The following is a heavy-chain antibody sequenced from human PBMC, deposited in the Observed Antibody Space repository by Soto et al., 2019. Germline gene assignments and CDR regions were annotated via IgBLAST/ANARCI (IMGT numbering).Heavy chain of an antibody. CDR2: ISTRGTP. CDR3: AREVNVVALSDAFDI. J-gene: IGHJ3*02. CDR1: GDSISSDNYF. D-gene: IGHD2-8*01. V-gene: IGHV4-30-4*01. Sequence: QVQLQESGPGLVKPSQTLSLICTVSGDSISSDNYFWSWIRQPPGQALEWIGYISTRGTPYYNPSLKSRVTISLDTSKNRFSLDMYSVTAADTAVYYCAREVNVVALSDAFDIWGQGTMVTVSS.